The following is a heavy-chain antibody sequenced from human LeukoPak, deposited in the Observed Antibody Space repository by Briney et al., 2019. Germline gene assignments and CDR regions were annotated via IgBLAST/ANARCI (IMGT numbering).Heavy chain of an antibody. CDR3: ALAGPYGDYVGAFDI. CDR1: GFTFSDYY. Sequence: GGSLRLSGSASGFTFSDYYRIWIRQAPGKGLEGCSYISSSDPTIYYADSVRGVFTIARYNAKDSLYLQRNSLRAEDTAVYYCALAGPYGDYVGAFDIWGQGTMVTVSS. CDR2: ISSSDPTI. D-gene: IGHD4-17*01. J-gene: IGHJ3*02. V-gene: IGHV3-11*04.